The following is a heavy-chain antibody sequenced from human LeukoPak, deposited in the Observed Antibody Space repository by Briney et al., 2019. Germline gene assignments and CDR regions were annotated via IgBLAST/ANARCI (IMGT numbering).Heavy chain of an antibody. CDR2: INPSGAGT. J-gene: IGHJ4*02. CDR3: AREEDGGYFDY. CDR1: GYTFTSYY. Sequence: ASVKVSCKASGYTFTSYYIHWVRQAPGQGLEWMGRINPSGAGTHYAQKSQGRVTVTRDTPTSTVYMELNSLRSDDTAVYYCAREEDGGYFDYWGQGTLVTVSS. D-gene: IGHD2-15*01. V-gene: IGHV1-46*01.